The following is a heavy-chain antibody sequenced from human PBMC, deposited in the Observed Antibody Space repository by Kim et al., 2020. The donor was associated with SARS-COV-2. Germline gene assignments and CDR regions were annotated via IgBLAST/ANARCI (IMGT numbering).Heavy chain of an antibody. D-gene: IGHD6-19*01. J-gene: IGHJ3*02. CDR3: ASKRGSSGWFSGLTNYEDAFDI. CDR2: MNPNSGNT. V-gene: IGHV1-8*01. CDR1: GYTFTSYD. Sequence: ASVKVSCKASGYTFTSYDINWVRQATGQGLEWMGWMNPNSGNTGYAQKFQGRVTMTRNTSISTAYMELSSLRSEDTAVYYCASKRGSSGWFSGLTNYEDAFDIWGQGTMVTVSS.